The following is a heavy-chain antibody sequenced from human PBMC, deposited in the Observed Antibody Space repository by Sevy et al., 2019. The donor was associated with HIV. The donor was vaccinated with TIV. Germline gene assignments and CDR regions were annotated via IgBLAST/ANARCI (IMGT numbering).Heavy chain of an antibody. CDR3: ARSQGGSDASCWYFSS. D-gene: IGHD6-19*01. CDR2: IIPILGTV. V-gene: IGHV1-69*06. CDR1: GGPFSTYT. Sequence: ASVKVSCKASGGPFSTYTFSWVRQAPGQGLEWMGGIIPILGTVNYAQNFQGRLTLTADTSTNTAYMEVNSLRSDDSAVYYCARSQGGSDASCWYFSSWGQGIQVTVSS. J-gene: IGHJ4*02.